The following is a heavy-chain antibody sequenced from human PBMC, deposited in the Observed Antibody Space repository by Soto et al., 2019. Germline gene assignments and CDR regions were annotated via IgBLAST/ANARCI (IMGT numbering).Heavy chain of an antibody. J-gene: IGHJ4*02. CDR2: INHSGST. V-gene: IGHV4-34*01. CDR3: ARGDFWSGYYPRYFDY. CDR1: GGSFSGYY. Sequence: SETLSLTCAVYGGSFSGYYWSWIRQPPGKGLEWIGEINHSGSTNYNPSLKSRVTISVDTSKNQFSLKLSSVTAADTAVYYCARGDFWSGYYPRYFDYWGQGTLVTVSS. D-gene: IGHD3-3*01.